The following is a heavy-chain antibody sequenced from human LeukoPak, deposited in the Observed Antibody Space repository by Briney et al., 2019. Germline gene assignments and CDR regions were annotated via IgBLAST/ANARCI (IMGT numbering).Heavy chain of an antibody. CDR1: GGSISSYY. J-gene: IGHJ4*02. CDR3: ARHLTTRYAFDY. D-gene: IGHD4-17*01. Sequence: SEALSLTCTVSGGSISSYYWSWIRQPPGKGLEWIGYIYYSGSTNYNPSLKSRVTISVDTSKNQFSLKLSSVTAADTAVYYCARHLTTRYAFDYWGQGTLVTVSS. CDR2: IYYSGST. V-gene: IGHV4-59*08.